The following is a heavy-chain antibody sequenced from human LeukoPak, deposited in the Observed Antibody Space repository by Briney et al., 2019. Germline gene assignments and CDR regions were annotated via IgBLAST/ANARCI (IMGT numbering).Heavy chain of an antibody. D-gene: IGHD1-26*01. CDR3: AKRAEGATDFFYFDY. J-gene: IGHJ4*02. CDR2: ISTSGGRI. Sequence: PGGSLRLSCAASGFTFSSYDMSWVRQAPGKGLEWVSAISTSGGRIYYADSVKGRFTISRDNSKNTLYLQMNSLRVEDTAIYYCAKRAEGATDFFYFDYWGQGTLVTVSS. V-gene: IGHV3-23*01. CDR1: GFTFSSYD.